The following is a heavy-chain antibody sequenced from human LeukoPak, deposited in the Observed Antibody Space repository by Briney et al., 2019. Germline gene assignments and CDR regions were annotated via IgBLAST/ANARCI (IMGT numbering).Heavy chain of an antibody. D-gene: IGHD3-16*02. CDR2: IYPSGST. Sequence: PSETLSLTCTVSGGSISSGSYYWSWIRQPAGKGLEWIGRIYPSGSTNYNPSLKSRVTISVDTSKNQFSLKLSSVTAADTAVCYCARGGMITFGGVIVENWGQGTLVTVSS. CDR3: ARGGMITFGGVIVEN. J-gene: IGHJ4*02. CDR1: GGSISSGSYY. V-gene: IGHV4-61*02.